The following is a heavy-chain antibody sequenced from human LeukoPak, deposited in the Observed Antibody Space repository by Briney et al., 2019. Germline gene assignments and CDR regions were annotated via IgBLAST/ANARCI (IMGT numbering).Heavy chain of an antibody. Sequence: GASVKVSCKASGYTFTSYAMHWVRQAPGQRLEWMGWINAGNGNTKYSQKFQGRVTITRDTSASTAYMELSSLRSEDTAVYYCAREHSSGWYPSGFDYWGQGTLVTVSS. CDR3: AREHSSGWYPSGFDY. D-gene: IGHD6-19*01. CDR1: GYTFTSYA. V-gene: IGHV1-3*01. J-gene: IGHJ4*02. CDR2: INAGNGNT.